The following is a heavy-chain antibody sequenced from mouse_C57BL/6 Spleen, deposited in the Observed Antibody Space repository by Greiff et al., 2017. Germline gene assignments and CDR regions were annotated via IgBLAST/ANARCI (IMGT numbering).Heavy chain of an antibody. CDR1: GYTFTSYW. J-gene: IGHJ1*03. CDR3: ARGYDDWYFDV. CDR2: INPSSGYT. Sequence: QVQLQQSGAELAKPGASVKLSCKASGYTFTSYWMHWVKQRPGQGLEWIGYINPSSGYTKYNQKFKDKDTLTADKSSSTAYMQLSSLTYEDSAVYYCARGYDDWYFDVWGTGTTVTVSS. D-gene: IGHD2-2*01. V-gene: IGHV1-7*01.